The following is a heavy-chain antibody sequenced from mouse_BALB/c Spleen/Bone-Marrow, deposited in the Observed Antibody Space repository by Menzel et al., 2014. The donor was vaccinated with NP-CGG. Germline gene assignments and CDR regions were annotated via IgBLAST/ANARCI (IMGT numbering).Heavy chain of an antibody. Sequence: EVQLQQSGAELVKPGASVKLSCTASGFNIEGTYIRWVKQRPEQGLEWIGRIDPANGNTKYDPKFQGKATITADTSSNTAYLQLSSLTSEDTAVYYCAEITTAAYYVMDYWGQGTSVTVSS. CDR2: IDPANGNT. J-gene: IGHJ4*01. V-gene: IGHV14-3*02. CDR3: AEITTAAYYVMDY. CDR1: GFNIEGTY. D-gene: IGHD1-2*01.